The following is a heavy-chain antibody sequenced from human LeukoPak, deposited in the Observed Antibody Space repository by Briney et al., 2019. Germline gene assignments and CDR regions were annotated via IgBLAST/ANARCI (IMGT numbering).Heavy chain of an antibody. D-gene: IGHD1-26*01. CDR3: ARDLEVGATLYYYGMDV. Sequence: GGSLRLSCAASGFTFSSYDMNWVRQAPGKGLEWVSAVGVGTSTYYADSVKGRFTISRDNSKNTLFLQMDSLRAEDTAVYYCARDLEVGATLYYYGMDVWGQGTTVTVSS. J-gene: IGHJ6*02. V-gene: IGHV3-23*01. CDR1: GFTFSSYD. CDR2: VGVGTST.